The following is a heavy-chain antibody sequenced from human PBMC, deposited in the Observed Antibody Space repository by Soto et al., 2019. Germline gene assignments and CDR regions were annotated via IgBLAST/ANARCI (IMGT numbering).Heavy chain of an antibody. Sequence: QVQLVQSGAEVKKPGASVKVSCKASGYTFTSYDINWVRQATGQGLEWMGWMNPNSGNTGYAQKFQGRVTMTRNTYIRTAYMELSSLRSEETAVYYCAGATVTSELYYYYGMDVWGQGTTVTVSS. CDR3: AGATVTSELYYYYGMDV. D-gene: IGHD4-17*01. CDR1: GYTFTSYD. V-gene: IGHV1-8*01. J-gene: IGHJ6*02. CDR2: MNPNSGNT.